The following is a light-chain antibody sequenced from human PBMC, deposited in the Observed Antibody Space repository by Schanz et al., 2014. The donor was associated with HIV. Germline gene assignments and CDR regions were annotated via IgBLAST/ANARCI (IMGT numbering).Light chain of an antibody. CDR3: QSFDDSLSGVV. CDR2: GNN. V-gene: IGLV1-40*01. CDR1: SSNIGAGYD. J-gene: IGLJ2*01. Sequence: QSVLTQPPSLSGAPGQRVTISCAGSSSNIGAGYDVHWYHHLPGSAPKLLISGNNNRPSGVPDRFSGSKSGTSASLAISGLQSEDEADYYCQSFDDSLSGVVFGGGTKLTVL.